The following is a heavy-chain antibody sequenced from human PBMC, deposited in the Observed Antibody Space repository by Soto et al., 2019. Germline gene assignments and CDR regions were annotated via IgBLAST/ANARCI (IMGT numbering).Heavy chain of an antibody. V-gene: IGHV3-30-3*01. CDR3: ARDSVAYYYYYGMDV. CDR2: ISYDGSNK. J-gene: IGHJ6*02. CDR1: GFTFSSYA. D-gene: IGHD2-15*01. Sequence: QVQLVESGGGVVQPGRSLRLSCAASGFTFSSYAMHWVRQAPGKGLEWVAVISYDGSNKYYADSVKGRFTISRDNSKNTLYLQMNSLRAEDTAVYYCARDSVAYYYYYGMDVWVQGTTVTVSS.